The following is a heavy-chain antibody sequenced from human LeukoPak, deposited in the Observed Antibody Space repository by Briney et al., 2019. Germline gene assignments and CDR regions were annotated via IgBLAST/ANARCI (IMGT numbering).Heavy chain of an antibody. CDR2: INHSGST. D-gene: IGHD3-9*01. CDR3: ARGRWNYDILTGLLFDY. CDR1: GGSFSGYY. J-gene: IGHJ4*02. V-gene: IGHV4-34*01. Sequence: ASETVSLTCAVYGGSFSGYYWSWIRQPPGKGLEWIGEINHSGSTNYNPSLKSRVTISVDTSKNQSSLKLSSVTAADTAVYYCARGRWNYDILTGLLFDYWGQGALVTVSS.